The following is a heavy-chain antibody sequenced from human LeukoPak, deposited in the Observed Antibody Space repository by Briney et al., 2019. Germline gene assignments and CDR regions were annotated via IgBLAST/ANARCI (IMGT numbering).Heavy chain of an antibody. D-gene: IGHD5-18*01. V-gene: IGHV1-2*02. J-gene: IGHJ4*02. Sequence: GASVKVSCKASGYTFTSYDINWVRQAPGQGLEWMGWINPNSGGTNYAQKFQGRVTMTRDTSISTAYMELSRLTSDDTAVYYCARGRNVQLWFLNRNKNFDYWGQGTLVTVSS. CDR3: ARGRNVQLWFLNRNKNFDY. CDR1: GYTFTSYD. CDR2: INPNSGGT.